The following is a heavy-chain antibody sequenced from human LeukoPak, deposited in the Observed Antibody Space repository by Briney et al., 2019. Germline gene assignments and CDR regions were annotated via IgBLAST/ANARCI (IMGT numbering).Heavy chain of an antibody. V-gene: IGHV3-30*04. CDR1: GFNFNTYA. Sequence: PGGSLRLSCAASGFNFNTYAMNCVRQAPGKGLEWVALISYDGRNTYYADSMKGRFTISRDNSKNTLYLQMNSLNSVDTALYYCARADTPYVVLVGFDYWGQGTLVTVSS. CDR2: ISYDGRNT. CDR3: ARADTPYVVLVGFDY. D-gene: IGHD2-15*01. J-gene: IGHJ4*02.